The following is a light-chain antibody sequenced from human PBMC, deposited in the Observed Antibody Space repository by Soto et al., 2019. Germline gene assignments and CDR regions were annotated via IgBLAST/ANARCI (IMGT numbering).Light chain of an antibody. CDR1: SSNIGGNS. Sequence: QAVVTQPPSASGTPGQRVTISCAGSSSNIGGNSVTWYQQVPGTAPKLLIYSDNRRPSGVPDRFSGSKSGTSASLAISGLQSADEADYYCATWDDSLNGSGVFGTGTKVTVL. J-gene: IGLJ1*01. CDR3: ATWDDSLNGSGV. V-gene: IGLV1-44*01. CDR2: SDN.